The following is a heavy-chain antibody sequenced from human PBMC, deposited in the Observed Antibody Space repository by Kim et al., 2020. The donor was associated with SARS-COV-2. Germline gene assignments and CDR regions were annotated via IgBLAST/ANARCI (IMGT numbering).Heavy chain of an antibody. D-gene: IGHD2-15*01. Sequence: SETLSLTCAVYGGSFSGYYWSWIRQPPGKGLEWIGEINHSGSTNYNPSLKSRVTISVDTSKNQFSLKLSSVTAADTAVYYCARGSDIVVVVAATRNWFDPWGQGTLVTVSS. CDR3: ARGSDIVVVVAATRNWFDP. CDR2: INHSGST. V-gene: IGHV4-34*01. CDR1: GGSFSGYY. J-gene: IGHJ5*02.